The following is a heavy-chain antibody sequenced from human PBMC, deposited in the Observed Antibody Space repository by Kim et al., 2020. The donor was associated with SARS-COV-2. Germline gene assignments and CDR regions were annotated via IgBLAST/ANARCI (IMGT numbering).Heavy chain of an antibody. V-gene: IGHV1-18*01. Sequence: ASVKVSCKASGYTFTSYGISWVRQAPGQGLEWMGWISAYNGNTNYAQKLQGRVTMTTDTSTSTAYMELRSLRSDDTAVYYCARDFKEMAAAGIYYYYGMDVWGQGTTVTVSS. CDR2: ISAYNGNT. CDR3: ARDFKEMAAAGIYYYYGMDV. D-gene: IGHD6-13*01. CDR1: GYTFTSYG. J-gene: IGHJ6*02.